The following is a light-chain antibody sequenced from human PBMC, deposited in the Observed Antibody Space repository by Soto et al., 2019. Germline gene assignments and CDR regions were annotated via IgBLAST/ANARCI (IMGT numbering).Light chain of an antibody. V-gene: IGKV3-11*01. CDR2: DAS. Sequence: EIVLTQSPGTLSLSPGERATLSCRASQSVSSTYLAWYRHKPGQAPRLLIYDASNRATGIPARFSGSGSGTDFTLTISSLEPEDFEVYYCQQRSNWPPITFGQGTRLEI. CDR3: QQRSNWPPIT. CDR1: QSVSSTY. J-gene: IGKJ5*01.